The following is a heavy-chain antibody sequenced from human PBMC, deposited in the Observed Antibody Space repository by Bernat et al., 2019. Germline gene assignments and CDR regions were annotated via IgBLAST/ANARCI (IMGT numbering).Heavy chain of an antibody. V-gene: IGHV3-30*18. CDR3: AKGGRAYYDFWSGYYPFDP. CDR2: ISYDGSNK. J-gene: IGHJ5*02. Sequence: QAQLVESGGGVVQPGRSLRLSCAASGFTFSSYGMHWVRQAPGKGLEWVAVISYDGSNKYYADSVKGRFTISRDNSKNTLYLQMNSLRAEDTAVYYCAKGGRAYYDFWSGYYPFDPWGQGTLVTVSS. D-gene: IGHD3-3*01. CDR1: GFTFSSYG.